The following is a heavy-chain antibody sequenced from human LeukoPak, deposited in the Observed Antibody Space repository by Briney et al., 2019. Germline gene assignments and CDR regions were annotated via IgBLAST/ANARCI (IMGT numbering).Heavy chain of an antibody. CDR2: VFYTGNT. CDR3: ARARGYSYGDY. J-gene: IGHJ4*02. V-gene: IGHV4-39*07. CDR1: GGSISTTAYY. Sequence: SETLSLTCTVSGGSISTTAYYWGWIRQPPGKGLEWIGSVFYTGNTFYNPSLQSRVTLSVDTSKNQFSLKLSSVTAADTAVYYCARARGYSYGDYWGQGTLVTVSS. D-gene: IGHD5-18*01.